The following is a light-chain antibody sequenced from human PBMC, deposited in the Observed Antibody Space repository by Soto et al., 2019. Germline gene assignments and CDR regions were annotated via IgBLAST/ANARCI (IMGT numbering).Light chain of an antibody. V-gene: IGKV3-20*01. J-gene: IGKJ2*01. Sequence: EIVLTQSPGTPSLSPGERATLSCRASQSVPTDWLAWYRHKPGQAPRLLIYGASSRATGVPDRVSGSGSGTDFTLTINRLEPEDFAVYYCQQYGNFPYTFGQGIKLEIK. CDR3: QQYGNFPYT. CDR1: QSVPTDW. CDR2: GAS.